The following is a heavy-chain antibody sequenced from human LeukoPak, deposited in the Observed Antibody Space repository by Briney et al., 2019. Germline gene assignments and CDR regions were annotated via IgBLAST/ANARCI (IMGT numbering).Heavy chain of an antibody. CDR2: IYYSGTT. D-gene: IGHD4-23*01. Sequence: PSETLSHTCTVSGGSVSNSNYYWSWIRQPPGKGLEWIGYIYYSGTTNYNPSLKSRVTISVDTSKNQFSLKLSSVTAADTAVYYCARDHRGGTMVNVNWLDPWSQASLVTVSS. CDR3: ARDHRGGTMVNVNWLDP. V-gene: IGHV4-61*01. CDR1: GGSVSNSNYY. J-gene: IGHJ5*02.